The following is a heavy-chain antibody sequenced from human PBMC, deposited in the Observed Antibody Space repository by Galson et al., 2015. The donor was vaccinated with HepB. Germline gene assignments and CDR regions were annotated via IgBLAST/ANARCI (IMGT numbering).Heavy chain of an antibody. CDR1: GDSVSGNSAA. CDR3: ARASWVAVAGWRDYYYGMDV. CDR2: TYYRSKWYN. D-gene: IGHD6-19*01. V-gene: IGHV6-1*01. J-gene: IGHJ6*02. Sequence: CAISGDSVSGNSAAWNWIRRSPSRGLEWLGRTYYRSKWYNDYAVSVKSRITINPDTSKNQFSLQLNSVTPEDTAVYYCARASWVAVAGWRDYYYGMDVWGQGTTVTVSS.